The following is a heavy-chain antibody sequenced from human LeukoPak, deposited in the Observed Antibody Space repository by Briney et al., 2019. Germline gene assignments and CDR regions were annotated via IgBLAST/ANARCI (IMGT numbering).Heavy chain of an antibody. CDR2: ISSSSSYI. CDR3: AREVSGYDPGDY. V-gene: IGHV3-21*01. Sequence: PGGSLRLSCAASGFTFSSYSMNWVRQAPGKGLEWVSSISSSSSYIYYADSVKGRFTISRDNAKNSLYLQMNSLRAEDTAVYYCAREVSGYDPGDYWGQGTLVTVSS. D-gene: IGHD5-12*01. J-gene: IGHJ4*02. CDR1: GFTFSSYS.